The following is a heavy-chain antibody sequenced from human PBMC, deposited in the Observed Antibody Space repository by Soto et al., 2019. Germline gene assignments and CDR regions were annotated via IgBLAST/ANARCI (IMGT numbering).Heavy chain of an antibody. J-gene: IGHJ4*02. V-gene: IGHV4-61*01. D-gene: IGHD3-22*01. CDR3: ARELVVVITDASFFDY. CDR1: GGSVSSGSYY. Sequence: TSETLSLTCTVSGGSVSSGSYYWSWIRQPPGKGLEWIGYIYYSGSTNYNPSLKSRVTISVDTSKNQFSLKLSSVTAADTAVYYCARELVVVITDASFFDYWGQGTLVTVSS. CDR2: IYYSGST.